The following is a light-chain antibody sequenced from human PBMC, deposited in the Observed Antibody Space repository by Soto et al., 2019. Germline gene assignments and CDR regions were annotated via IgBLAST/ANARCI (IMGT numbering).Light chain of an antibody. CDR3: NSYTINSTPDV. Sequence: QSALTQPASVSGSPGQSITISCTGTSNDVGGYNYVSWYQQHPGKAPKLMIYEVSNRPSGVSDRFSGSKSGNTASLTISGLQAEDEADYYCNSYTINSTPDVFGTGTKLTVL. V-gene: IGLV2-14*01. J-gene: IGLJ1*01. CDR2: EVS. CDR1: SNDVGGYNY.